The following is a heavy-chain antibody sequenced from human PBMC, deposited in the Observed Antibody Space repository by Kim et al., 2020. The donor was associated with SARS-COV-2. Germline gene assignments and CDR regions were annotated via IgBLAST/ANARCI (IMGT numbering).Heavy chain of an antibody. J-gene: IGHJ4*02. Sequence: GGSLRLSCAASGFTFSSYAMHWVRQAPGKGLEWVAVISYDGSNKYYADSVKGRFTISRDNSKNTLYLQMNSLRAEDTAVYYCARPTWFGEFYRGAFDYWGQGTLVTVSS. CDR3: ARPTWFGEFYRGAFDY. CDR1: GFTFSSYA. CDR2: ISYDGSNK. V-gene: IGHV3-30*04. D-gene: IGHD3-10*01.